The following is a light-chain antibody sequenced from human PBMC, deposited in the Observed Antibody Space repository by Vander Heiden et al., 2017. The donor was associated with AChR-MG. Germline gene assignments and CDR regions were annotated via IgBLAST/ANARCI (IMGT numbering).Light chain of an antibody. J-gene: IGLJ3*02. CDR1: SSDVGGYDS. Sequence: QSALTQPASVSGSPGQSITISCSGTSSDVGGYDSVSWYQQHPGKAPKLMIYDVSGRPSGVSNRFSASKSGNTASLTISGLQAEDEADYFCTSYTSSNTLVFGGGTKVTVL. V-gene: IGLV2-14*03. CDR3: TSYTSSNTLV. CDR2: DVS.